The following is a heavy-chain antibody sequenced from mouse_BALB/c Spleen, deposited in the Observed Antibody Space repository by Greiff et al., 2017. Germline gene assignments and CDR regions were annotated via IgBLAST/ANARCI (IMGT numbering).Heavy chain of an antibody. CDR1: GFTFSSYA. D-gene: IGHD2-14*01. V-gene: IGHV5-9-4*01. CDR3: AREDGTRAMDY. CDR2: ISSGGSYT. J-gene: IGHJ4*01. Sequence: EVKLMESGGGLVKPGGSLKLSCAASGFTFSSYAMSWVRQSPEKRLEWVAEISSGGSYTYYPDTVTGRFTISRDNAKNTLYLEMSSLRSEDTAMYYCAREDGTRAMDYWGQGTSVTVSS.